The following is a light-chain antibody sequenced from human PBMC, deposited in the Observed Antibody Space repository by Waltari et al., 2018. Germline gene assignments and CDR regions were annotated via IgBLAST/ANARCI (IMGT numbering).Light chain of an antibody. Sequence: VSGSPGQSITISCTGSSSDIGNYNYVSWYQQHPGKAPKLMIFDVSNRPSGVSNRFSGSKSGNTASLTISGLQAEDEADYYCSSYISSDTLELFGGGTSLTIL. CDR2: DVS. CDR1: SSDIGNYNY. CDR3: SSYISSDTLEL. V-gene: IGLV2-14*03. J-gene: IGLJ2*01.